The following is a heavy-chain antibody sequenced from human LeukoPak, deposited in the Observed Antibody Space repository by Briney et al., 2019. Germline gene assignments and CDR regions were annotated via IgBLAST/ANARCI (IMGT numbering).Heavy chain of an antibody. CDR2: IYTSGST. V-gene: IGHV4-4*07. Sequence: SETLSLTCTVPGGSISSYYWSWIRQPAGKGLEWIGRIYTSGSTNYNPSLKSRITMSVDTSKNQFSLKLSSVTAADTAVYYCARSQSLYSSSWVFDYWGQGTLVTVSS. CDR1: GGSISSYY. D-gene: IGHD6-13*01. J-gene: IGHJ4*02. CDR3: ARSQSLYSSSWVFDY.